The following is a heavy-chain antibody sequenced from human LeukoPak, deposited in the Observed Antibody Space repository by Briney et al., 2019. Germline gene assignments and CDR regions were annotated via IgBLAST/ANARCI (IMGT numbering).Heavy chain of an antibody. V-gene: IGHV3-9*01. Sequence: PGGSLRLSCAASGLTFDDYAMHWVRQAPGKGLERVSGISWNSGSIGYADSVKGRFTISRDNAKNSLYLQMRSLRAEDTAVYYCATYSYNNAREFQYWGQGTLVTVSS. CDR3: ATYSYNNAREFQY. CDR2: ISWNSGSI. CDR1: GLTFDDYA. J-gene: IGHJ1*01. D-gene: IGHD3-10*01.